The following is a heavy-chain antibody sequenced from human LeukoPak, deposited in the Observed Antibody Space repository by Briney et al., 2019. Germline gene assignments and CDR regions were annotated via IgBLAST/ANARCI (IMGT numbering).Heavy chain of an antibody. CDR2: INPNSGGT. D-gene: IGHD6-25*01. CDR1: GYTFTGYF. V-gene: IGHV1-2*02. CDR3: AINKAAKSLDY. Sequence: ASVKVSCKTSGYTFTGYFIHWVRQAPGQGLEWMGWINPNSGGTNYAQKFQGRVTMTRDTSISTAYMELTRLRSDDTAVYYCAINKAAKSLDYWGQGTLVTVSS. J-gene: IGHJ4*02.